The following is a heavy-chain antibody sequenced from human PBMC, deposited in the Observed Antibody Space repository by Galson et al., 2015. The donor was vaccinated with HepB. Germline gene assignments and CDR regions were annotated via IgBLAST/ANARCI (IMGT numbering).Heavy chain of an antibody. J-gene: IGHJ3*01. CDR1: GFTFTNHI. D-gene: IGHD5-12*01. CDR3: AREDVDIFDV. Sequence: SLRLSCAASGFTFTNHIMQWVRQAPGKGLEWVALIWSDGGGQHYAESVKGRFLISRDNSRNTLYLQMNSVRIDDTALYYCAREDVDIFDVWGRGTMVIVSS. CDR2: IWSDGGGQ. V-gene: IGHV3-33*08.